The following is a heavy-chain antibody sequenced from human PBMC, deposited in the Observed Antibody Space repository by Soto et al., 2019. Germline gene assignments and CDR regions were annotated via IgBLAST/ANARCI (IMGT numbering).Heavy chain of an antibody. V-gene: IGHV4-30-2*01. Sequence: SETLYLTCTVSGGAFSSGSFAWTWIRQPPKKGLEWIGYIYHIGTTSYNPSLRSRVTISVDRSRNQFSLNLTSVTAADTAMYYCARGLRRIAAPTHGVCDSWGQGTLVTVSS. CDR2: IYHIGTT. CDR3: ARGLRRIAAPTHGVCDS. CDR1: GGAFSSGSFA. D-gene: IGHD2-15*01. J-gene: IGHJ5*01.